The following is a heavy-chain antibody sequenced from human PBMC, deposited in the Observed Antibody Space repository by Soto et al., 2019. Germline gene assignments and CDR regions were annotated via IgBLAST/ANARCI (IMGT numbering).Heavy chain of an antibody. D-gene: IGHD2-2*02. V-gene: IGHV3-23*01. Sequence: PGGSLRLSCAASGFTFSSSAMRWVRQAPGKGLEWVSAISGSGDSTYYADSVKGRFTVSRDNSKNTLYLQMNSLTAADTAVYYCARSSGFFAISLLDTWGQGALVTVSS. CDR3: ARSSGFFAISLLDT. CDR1: GFTFSSSA. J-gene: IGHJ5*01. CDR2: ISGSGDST.